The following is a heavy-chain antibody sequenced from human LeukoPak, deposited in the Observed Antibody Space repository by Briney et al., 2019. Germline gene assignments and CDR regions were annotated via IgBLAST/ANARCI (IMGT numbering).Heavy chain of an antibody. CDR3: AKTLAPPPMIAVPPHGDY. CDR1: GFTFSSYG. J-gene: IGHJ4*02. V-gene: IGHV3-30*02. CDR2: IRYDGSNK. D-gene: IGHD3-22*01. Sequence: GGSLRLSCAASGFTFSSYGMHWVRQAPGKGLEWVAFIRYDGSNKYYADSVKGRFTISRDNSKNTLYLQMNSLRAEDTAVYYCAKTLAPPPMIAVPPHGDYWGQGTLVTVSS.